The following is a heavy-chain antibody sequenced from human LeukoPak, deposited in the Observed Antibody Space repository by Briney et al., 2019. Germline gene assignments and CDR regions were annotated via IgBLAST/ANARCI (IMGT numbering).Heavy chain of an antibody. V-gene: IGHV4-34*01. J-gene: IGHJ4*02. CDR3: ARSRSRPLLPPLPKSQYYFDF. D-gene: IGHD2-21*01. CDR1: AGSFSDYY. Sequence: SETLSLTCAVYAGSFSDYYWSWIRQPPGKGLQWIGEINQIGSTNYSPSLKSRVTMSVDTSKNQFSLKLRSVTAADTATYYCARSRSRPLLPPLPKSQYYFDFWGQGTLVTVSS. CDR2: INQIGST.